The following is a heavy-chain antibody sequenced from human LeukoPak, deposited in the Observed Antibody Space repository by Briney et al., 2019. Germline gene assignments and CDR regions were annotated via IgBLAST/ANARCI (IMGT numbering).Heavy chain of an antibody. V-gene: IGHV3-30-3*01. J-gene: IGHJ4*02. CDR3: ARGPTGDSDS. CDR1: GFTFSSYP. Sequence: PGGSLRLSCAASGFTFSSYPLHWVRQAPGRGLEWVTLISYDGSKIYYADSVKGRFTISRDNSKNTLYLQMNSLRAEDTAVYYCARGPTGDSDSWGQGTLVTVSS. CDR2: ISYDGSKI. D-gene: IGHD7-27*01.